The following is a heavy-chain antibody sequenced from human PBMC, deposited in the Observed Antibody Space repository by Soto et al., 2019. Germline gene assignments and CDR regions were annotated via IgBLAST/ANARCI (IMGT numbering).Heavy chain of an antibody. CDR2: IDPQTGGT. J-gene: IGHJ6*02. V-gene: IGHV1-2*02. CDR3: ARERYQVISDGMDV. CDR1: GYTFTGYY. D-gene: IGHD2-2*01. Sequence: ASVKVSCKASGYTFTGYYIHWVREAPGQGLEWMGWIDPQTGGTSYAQKFQGRVTLSRDTSINTAYLELSRLTFDDAAVYFCARERYQVISDGMDVWGQGTTVTVSS.